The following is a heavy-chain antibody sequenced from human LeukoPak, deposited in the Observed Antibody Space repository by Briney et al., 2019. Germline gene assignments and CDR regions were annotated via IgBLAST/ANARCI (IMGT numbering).Heavy chain of an antibody. CDR3: ARVSLYGDLDY. D-gene: IGHD4-17*01. J-gene: IGHJ4*02. Sequence: GGSLRLSCIASGFTFSRYWMSWVRQAPGKGLEWVANIKQDGSENYYVDSVKGRFTISRDNAKNSLYLQMNSLRAEDTAVYYCARVSLYGDLDYWGQGTLVTVSS. CDR2: IKQDGSEN. CDR1: GFTFSRYW. V-gene: IGHV3-7*05.